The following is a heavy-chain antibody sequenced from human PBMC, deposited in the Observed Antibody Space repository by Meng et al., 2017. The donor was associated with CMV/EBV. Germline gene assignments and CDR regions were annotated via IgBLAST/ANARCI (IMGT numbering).Heavy chain of an antibody. Sequence: GGSLRLSCAASGFTFSSYAMHWVRQAPGKGLEWVAVISYDGSNKYYADSVKGRFTISRDNSKNTLYLQMNSLRDEDTAVYYCARDHFRGGYDLTFDYWGQGTLVTVSS. D-gene: IGHD5-12*01. CDR3: ARDHFRGGYDLTFDY. CDR2: ISYDGSNK. J-gene: IGHJ4*02. V-gene: IGHV3-30*04. CDR1: GFTFSSYA.